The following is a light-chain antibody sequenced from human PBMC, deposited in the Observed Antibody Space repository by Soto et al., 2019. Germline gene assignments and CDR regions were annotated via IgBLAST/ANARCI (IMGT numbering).Light chain of an antibody. V-gene: IGKV3-15*01. CDR2: GAS. J-gene: IGKJ5*01. CDR3: QQRSNWPPIT. CDR1: QSISDT. Sequence: EIVMTQSPATLSVSPGGRATLSCRASQSISDTLAWYQQKPGQAPRLLIHGASTRATGFPARFSGSGSGTDFTLTISSLQSEDFAVYYCQQRSNWPPITFGQGTRLEIK.